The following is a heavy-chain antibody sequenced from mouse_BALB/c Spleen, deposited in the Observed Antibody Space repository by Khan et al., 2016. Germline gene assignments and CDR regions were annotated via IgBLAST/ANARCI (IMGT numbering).Heavy chain of an antibody. CDR2: INTETGEP. Sequence: QIQLVQSGPELKKPGETVKISCKASGYTFTDYSIHWVKQAPGKGLKWMGWINTETGEPTYAVNFMGRFAFSLETSARTAYLQINNLKNDDTATYFCAGRYAAMDYWGQGTSVTVSS. D-gene: IGHD2-14*01. CDR3: AGRYAAMDY. CDR1: GYTFTDYS. J-gene: IGHJ4*01. V-gene: IGHV9-2-1*01.